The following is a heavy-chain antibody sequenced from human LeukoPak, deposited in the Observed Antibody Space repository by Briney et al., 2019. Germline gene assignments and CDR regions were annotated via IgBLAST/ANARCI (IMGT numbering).Heavy chain of an antibody. CDR2: ITPIFGTA. D-gene: IGHD3-22*01. J-gene: IGHJ4*02. CDR1: GGTFSMFT. Sequence: ASVKVSCKASGGTFSMFTISWVRQAPGQGFEWMGGITPIFGTANFAQKSQGRVSITADESTSTAFMELSSLRSEDTAVYYCAREWGLESSGYYYAYWGQGTLVTVSS. CDR3: AREWGLESSGYYYAY. V-gene: IGHV1-69*01.